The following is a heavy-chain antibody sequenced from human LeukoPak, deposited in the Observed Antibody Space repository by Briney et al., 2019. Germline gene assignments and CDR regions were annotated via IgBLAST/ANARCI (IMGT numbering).Heavy chain of an antibody. CDR2: ITPNADRA. CDR3: AIMHGYYDGSGYWVQ. D-gene: IGHD3-22*01. Sequence: TGGSLRLSCAASGFTFGSYGMGWVRQAPGKGLEWVSFITPNADRASYADSVKGRFTISRDNPRNTLYMQMNSLRDEDTPVYYCAIMHGYYDGSGYWVQWGQGTLVTVSS. V-gene: IGHV3-23*01. CDR1: GFTFGSYG. J-gene: IGHJ1*01.